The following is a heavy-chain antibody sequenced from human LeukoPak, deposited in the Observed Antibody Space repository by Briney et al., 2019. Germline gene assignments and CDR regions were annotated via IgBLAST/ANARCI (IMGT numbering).Heavy chain of an antibody. V-gene: IGHV1-69*05. D-gene: IGHD6-6*01. J-gene: IGHJ5*02. CDR1: GGTFSSYA. CDR2: IIPIFGTA. CDR3: ARVERRQLGYNWFDP. Sequence: SVKVSCKASGGTFSSYAISWVRQAPGQGLEWMGGIIPIFGTANYAQKFQGRVTITTDESTSTAYMELSSLRSEDTAVYYCARVERRQLGYNWFDPWGQGTLVTVSS.